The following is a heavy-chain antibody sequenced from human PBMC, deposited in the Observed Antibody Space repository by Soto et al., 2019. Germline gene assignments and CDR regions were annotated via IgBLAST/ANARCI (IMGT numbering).Heavy chain of an antibody. J-gene: IGHJ6*02. V-gene: IGHV3-21*01. Sequence: GGSLRLSCAASGFTFSSYSMSWVRQAPGKGLEWVSSISSSSSYIYYADSVKGRFTISRDNAKNSLFLQMNSLRAEDTAVYYCARVEGHCSGGSCTSPNWGQGTTVTVSS. CDR3: ARVEGHCSGGSCTSPN. CDR1: GFTFSSYS. D-gene: IGHD2-15*01. CDR2: ISSSSSYI.